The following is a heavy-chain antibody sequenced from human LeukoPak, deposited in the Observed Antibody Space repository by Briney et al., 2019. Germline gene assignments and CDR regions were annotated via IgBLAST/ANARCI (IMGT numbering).Heavy chain of an antibody. CDR2: ISSKSNYI. V-gene: IGHV3-21*06. D-gene: IGHD2/OR15-2a*01. J-gene: IGHJ5*02. Sequence: GGSLRLSCAASGFTFSDYTMNWVRQAPGKGLEWVSSISSKSNYIFYADSIEGRFNISRDNARNSVYLQLNRLRVEDTAVYYCARLGITLSGEVKSSWAQGTLVTVSS. CDR1: GFTFSDYT. CDR3: ARLGITLSGEVKSS.